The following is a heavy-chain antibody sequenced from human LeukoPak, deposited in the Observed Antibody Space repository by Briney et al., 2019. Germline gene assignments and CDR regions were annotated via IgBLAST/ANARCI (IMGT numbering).Heavy chain of an antibody. J-gene: IGHJ4*02. CDR3: ARGQIDYGDYRFDF. Sequence: ASVKVSCKASGYTFTGYYMQWVRQAPAQGLEWMGWINPNTGGTNYAQKFQGRVSMTRDTSISTAYIELSSLTSDDTAVYYCARGQIDYGDYRFDFWGQGTLLTVSS. CDR1: GYTFTGYY. D-gene: IGHD4-17*01. V-gene: IGHV1-2*02. CDR2: INPNTGGT.